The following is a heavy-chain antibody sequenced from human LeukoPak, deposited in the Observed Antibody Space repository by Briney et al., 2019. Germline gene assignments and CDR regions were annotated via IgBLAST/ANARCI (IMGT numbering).Heavy chain of an antibody. V-gene: IGHV4-34*01. D-gene: IGHD3-10*01. Sequence: KPSETLSLTCAVYGGSFSGYNRRWIRQPPGKGLEWIEEINHSGSTNYNPSLKSRVTISVDTSENQFSLKLSPVTAALSDQRCSTRGMLLGLSVPSGYWGQGTLVTVSS. CDR2: INHSGST. CDR3: TRGMLLGLSVPSGY. J-gene: IGHJ4*02. CDR1: GGSFSGYN.